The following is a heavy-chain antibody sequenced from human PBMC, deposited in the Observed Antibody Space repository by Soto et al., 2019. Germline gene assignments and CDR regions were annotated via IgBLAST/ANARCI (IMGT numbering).Heavy chain of an antibody. D-gene: IGHD3-10*01. CDR1: GFTFSSYS. Sequence: GGSLRLSCAASGFTFSSYSMNWVRQAPGKGLEWVSSISSSSSYIYYADSVKGRFTISRDNAKNSLYLQMNSLRAEDTAVYYCARDLVTMVRGVSLPYTDVWGKGTTVTVSS. V-gene: IGHV3-21*01. CDR3: ARDLVTMVRGVSLPYTDV. CDR2: ISSSSSYI. J-gene: IGHJ6*03.